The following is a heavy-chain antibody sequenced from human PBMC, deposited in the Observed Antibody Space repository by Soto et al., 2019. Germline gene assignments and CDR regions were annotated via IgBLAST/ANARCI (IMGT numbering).Heavy chain of an antibody. V-gene: IGHV5-51*01. Sequence: GESLKISCKGSGYSFTTYWIAWVRQMPGKGLEWVGIIYPGDSDTRYSPSFEGHVTISVDKSISTAFLQWNSLKASDNAIYYCARHSTSAPKDYWGQGTLITVSS. CDR2: IYPGDSDT. CDR1: GYSFTTYW. D-gene: IGHD3-10*01. J-gene: IGHJ4*01. CDR3: ARHSTSAPKDY.